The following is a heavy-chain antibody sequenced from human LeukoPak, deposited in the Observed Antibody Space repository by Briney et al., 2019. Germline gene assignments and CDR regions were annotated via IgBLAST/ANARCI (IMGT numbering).Heavy chain of an antibody. D-gene: IGHD4-17*01. V-gene: IGHV3-21*01. CDR2: ISSGTYM. CDR3: ARVDYADYAPNFDY. Sequence: PGGSLRLSCAASGFTFSSYSMNWVRQAPGKGLEWVSSISSGTYMFYADSVKGRCTISRDNAKNSLYLQINSLRADDTAVYYCARVDYADYAPNFDYWGQGTLVTVSS. J-gene: IGHJ4*02. CDR1: GFTFSSYS.